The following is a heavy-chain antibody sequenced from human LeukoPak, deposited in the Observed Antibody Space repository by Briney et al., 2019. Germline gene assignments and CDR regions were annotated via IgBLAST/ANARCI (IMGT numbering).Heavy chain of an antibody. J-gene: IGHJ4*02. CDR3: ARDDCSGGSCLPFDY. Sequence: SETLSLTCTVSGGSISSYYWSWIRQPAGKGLEWIGRIYTSGSTNYNPSLKSRVTMSVDTSKNQFSLKLSSVTAADTAVYYRARDDCSGGSCLPFDYWGQGTLVTVSS. CDR1: GGSISSYY. D-gene: IGHD2-15*01. CDR2: IYTSGST. V-gene: IGHV4-4*07.